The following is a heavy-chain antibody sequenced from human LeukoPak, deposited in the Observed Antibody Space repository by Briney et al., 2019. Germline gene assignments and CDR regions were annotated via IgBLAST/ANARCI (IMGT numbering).Heavy chain of an antibody. CDR1: GFTFSSYS. CDR2: ISSSSSYI. J-gene: IGHJ4*02. V-gene: IGHV3-21*01. D-gene: IGHD6-19*01. Sequence: GGSLRLSCAASGFTFSSYSMNWVRQAPGKGLEWVSSISSSSSYIYYAGSVKGRFTISRDNAKNSLYLQMNSLRAEDTAVYYCARQPYSSGWYFDYWGQGTLVTVSS. CDR3: ARQPYSSGWYFDY.